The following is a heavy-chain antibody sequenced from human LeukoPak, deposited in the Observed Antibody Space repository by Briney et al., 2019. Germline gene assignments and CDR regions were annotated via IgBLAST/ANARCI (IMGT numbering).Heavy chain of an antibody. CDR3: AKMPSLAAAAQEFDY. D-gene: IGHD6-13*01. J-gene: IGHJ4*02. CDR1: GFTFSSYG. V-gene: IGHV3-30*02. Sequence: GGSLRLSCAASGFTFSSYGMDWVRQAPGKGLEWVAFIRYDGSNKYYADSVKGRFTISRDNSKNTLYLQMNSLRAEDTAVYYCAKMPSLAAAAQEFDYWGQGTLVTVSS. CDR2: IRYDGSNK.